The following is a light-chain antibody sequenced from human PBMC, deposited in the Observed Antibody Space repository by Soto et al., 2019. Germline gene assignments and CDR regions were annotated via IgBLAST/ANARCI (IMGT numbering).Light chain of an antibody. CDR2: NNN. Sequence: QSVLTQPPSASGTPGQRVTISCSGSRSNIGSYTVNWYQQLPGTAPKLLIYNNNQRPSGVPDRFSGSKSGTSASLAISGLQSEDEADYYCAAWDDSLNGVVFGGGTTLTVL. V-gene: IGLV1-44*01. J-gene: IGLJ2*01. CDR1: RSNIGSYT. CDR3: AAWDDSLNGVV.